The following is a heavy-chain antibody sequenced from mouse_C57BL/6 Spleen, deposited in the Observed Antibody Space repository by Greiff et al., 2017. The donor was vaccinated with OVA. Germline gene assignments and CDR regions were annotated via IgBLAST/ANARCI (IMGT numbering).Heavy chain of an antibody. Sequence: DVKLVESGGGLVKPGGSLKLSCAASGFTFSSYTMSWVSQTPEKRLEWVATISGGGGNTYYPDSVKGRFTLSRDNAENTLYLQMSSLRSEDTAWYYCARQTGTLFDYWCQGTTLTVSS. D-gene: IGHD4-1*01. V-gene: IGHV5-9*01. CDR3: ARQTGTLFDY. CDR2: ISGGGGNT. J-gene: IGHJ2*01. CDR1: GFTFSSYT.